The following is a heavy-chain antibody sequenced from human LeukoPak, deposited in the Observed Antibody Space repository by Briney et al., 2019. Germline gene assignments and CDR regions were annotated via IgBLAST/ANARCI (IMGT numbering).Heavy chain of an antibody. CDR1: GFTFSSYS. Sequence: GGSLRLSCAASGFTFSSYSMNWVRQAPGKGLEWVSSISSSSSYTYYADSVKGRFTISRDNAKNSLYLQMNSLRAEDTAVYYCARWFDPWGQGTLATVSS. V-gene: IGHV3-21*01. CDR3: ARWFDP. CDR2: ISSSSSYT. J-gene: IGHJ5*02.